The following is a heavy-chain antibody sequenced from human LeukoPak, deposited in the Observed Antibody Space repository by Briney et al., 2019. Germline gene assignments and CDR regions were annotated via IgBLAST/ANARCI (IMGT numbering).Heavy chain of an antibody. Sequence: PGGSLRLSCAASGFTFSNAWMSWVRQAPGKGLEWVGRIKSKTDGGTTDYAAPVKGRFTISRDDSKNTLYLQMNSLKTEDTAVYHCTTEGGNYDYVWGSYRLTEGGDYWGQGTLVTVSS. CDR3: TTEGGNYDYVWGSYRLTEGGDY. CDR1: GFTFSNAW. CDR2: IKSKTDGGTT. V-gene: IGHV3-15*01. D-gene: IGHD3-16*02. J-gene: IGHJ4*02.